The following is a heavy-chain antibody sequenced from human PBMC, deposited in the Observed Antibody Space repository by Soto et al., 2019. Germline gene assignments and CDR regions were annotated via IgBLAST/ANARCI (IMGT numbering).Heavy chain of an antibody. V-gene: IGHV4-39*01. D-gene: IGHD5-12*01. CDR2: IYYSGST. CDR1: GGSISSSSYY. J-gene: IGHJ4*02. Sequence: SETLSLTCTVSGGSISSSSYYWGWIRQPPGKGLEWIGSIYYSGSTYYNPSLKSRVTISVDTSKNQFSLKLSSVTAADTAFYFFAGLGFRKWVRLGGVFDYWGQGTLVTVSS. CDR3: AGLGFRKWVRLGGVFDY.